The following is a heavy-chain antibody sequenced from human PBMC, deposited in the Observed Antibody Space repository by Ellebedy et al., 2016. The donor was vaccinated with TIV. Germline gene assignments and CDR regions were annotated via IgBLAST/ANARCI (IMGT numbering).Heavy chain of an antibody. CDR2: ISGSASVT. J-gene: IGHJ3*02. CDR3: ARDLSVLEMKDAFDI. Sequence: GESLKISCAVSGFTFSSYEMNWVRQAPGKGLEWVSYISGSASVTAYADSVKGRFTISRDNAKNSLYLQMNSLRAEDTAVYYCARDLSVLEMKDAFDIWGQGTMVTVSS. CDR1: GFTFSSYE. V-gene: IGHV3-48*03.